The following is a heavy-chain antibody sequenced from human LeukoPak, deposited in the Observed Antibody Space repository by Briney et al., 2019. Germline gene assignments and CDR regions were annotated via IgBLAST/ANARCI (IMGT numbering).Heavy chain of an antibody. Sequence: PGGSLRLSCAASGFIFSNYVMSWVRQAPGKGLEWVSSIGRSSSYIYYADSVKGRFTISRDNAKNSLYLQMNSLRAEDTAVYYCARANSSSWWGQGTLVTVSS. V-gene: IGHV3-21*01. CDR2: IGRSSSYI. D-gene: IGHD6-13*01. J-gene: IGHJ4*02. CDR3: ARANSSSW. CDR1: GFIFSNYV.